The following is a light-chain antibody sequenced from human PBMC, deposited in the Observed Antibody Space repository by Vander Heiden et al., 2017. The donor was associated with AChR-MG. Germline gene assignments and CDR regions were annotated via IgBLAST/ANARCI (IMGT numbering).Light chain of an antibody. V-gene: IGKV3-15*01. Sequence: EIVMTQSPATLSVSPGERATLFCRASQSVSINLAWYQQKPGQAPRLLIYGASTRATGIPGRFSGSGSGTQFTLTISSLQSEDFEAYYCQQDNSWPQTFGQGTKVEIK. J-gene: IGKJ1*01. CDR3: QQDNSWPQT. CDR1: QSVSIN. CDR2: GAS.